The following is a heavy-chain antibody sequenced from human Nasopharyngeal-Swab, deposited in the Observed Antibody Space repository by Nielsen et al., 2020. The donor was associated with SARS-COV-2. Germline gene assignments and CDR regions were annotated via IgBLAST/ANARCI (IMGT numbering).Heavy chain of an antibody. D-gene: IGHD2-2*01. CDR2: IYYSGST. J-gene: IGHJ6*03. Sequence: SETLSLTCTVSGGPISSSSYYWGWIRQPPGKGLEWIGSIYYSGSTYHNPSLKSRVTISVDTSKNQFSLKLSSVTAADTAVYYCARCIVVVPAAIRGTDYYYMDVWGKGTTVTVSS. CDR3: ARCIVVVPAAIRGTDYYYMDV. V-gene: IGHV4-39*01. CDR1: GGPISSSSYY.